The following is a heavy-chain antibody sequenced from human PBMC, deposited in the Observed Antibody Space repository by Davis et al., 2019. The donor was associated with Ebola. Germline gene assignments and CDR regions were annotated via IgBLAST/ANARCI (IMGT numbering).Heavy chain of an antibody. CDR1: GGSISSSSYY. V-gene: IGHV4-39*01. Sequence: SATLSLTCTVSGGSISSSSYYWGWIRQPPGKGLEWIGSIYYSGSTYYNPSLKSRVTISVDTSKNQFSLKLSSVTAADTAVYYCARVWSFYGMDVWGQGTTVTVSS. CDR2: IYYSGST. D-gene: IGHD3-3*01. CDR3: ARVWSFYGMDV. J-gene: IGHJ6*02.